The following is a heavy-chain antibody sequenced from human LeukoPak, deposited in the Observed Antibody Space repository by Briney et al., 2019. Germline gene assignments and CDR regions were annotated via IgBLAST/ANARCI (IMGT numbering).Heavy chain of an antibody. CDR3: TRDYGDPMYAFDS. Sequence: GGSLRLSCAASGFTFRSHWMPWVRQAPGKGLVWVSHINGDGNITSYADFVKGRFTISRDNAKNTLFLQMNSLRAEDTAVYYCTRDYGDPMYAFDSWGQGTLVTVSS. J-gene: IGHJ4*02. CDR1: GFTFRSHW. D-gene: IGHD4-17*01. CDR2: INGDGNIT. V-gene: IGHV3-74*01.